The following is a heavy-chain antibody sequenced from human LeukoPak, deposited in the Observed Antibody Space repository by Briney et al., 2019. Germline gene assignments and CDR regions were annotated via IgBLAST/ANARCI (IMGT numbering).Heavy chain of an antibody. V-gene: IGHV3-9*01. CDR1: GFTFDDYA. Sequence: PGGSLRLSCAASGFTFDDYAMHWVRQAPGKGLEWVSGISWNSGSIGYADSVKGRFTISRDNAKNSLYLQMNSLRAEATALYYCAKGYDILTGYYIASFDYWGQGTLVTVSS. CDR3: AKGYDILTGYYIASFDY. J-gene: IGHJ4*02. CDR2: ISWNSGSI. D-gene: IGHD3-9*01.